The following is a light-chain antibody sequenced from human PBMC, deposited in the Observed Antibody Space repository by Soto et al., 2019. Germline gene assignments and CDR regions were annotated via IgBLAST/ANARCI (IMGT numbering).Light chain of an antibody. Sequence: SYELTQPPSVSVAPGQTATISCGENNIDSRTVHWYQQKPGQAPLLVVYDNSFRPSGIPNRFSGSNSGNTATLTISRVDAGDEADYYCQVWDNVDDHIYVFGTGTKVTVL. CDR3: QVWDNVDDHIYV. CDR1: NIDSRT. J-gene: IGLJ1*01. CDR2: DNS. V-gene: IGLV3-21*02.